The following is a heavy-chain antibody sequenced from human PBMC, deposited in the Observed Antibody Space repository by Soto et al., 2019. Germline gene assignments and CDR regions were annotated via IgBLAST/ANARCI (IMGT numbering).Heavy chain of an antibody. CDR2: IDPSDSYT. D-gene: IGHD2-2*02. J-gene: IGHJ6*02. CDR1: GYSFTSYW. Sequence: GESLKISCKGSGYSFTSYWISWVRQMPGKGLEWMGRIDPSDSYTNYSPSFQGHVTISADKSISTAYLQWSSLKASDTAMYYCARSCSSTSCYTDYYYGMDVWGQGTTVTVSS. CDR3: ARSCSSTSCYTDYYYGMDV. V-gene: IGHV5-10-1*01.